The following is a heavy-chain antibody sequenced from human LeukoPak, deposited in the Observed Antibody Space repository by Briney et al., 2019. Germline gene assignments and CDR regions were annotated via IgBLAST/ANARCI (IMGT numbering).Heavy chain of an antibody. CDR1: GCTVSSYA. D-gene: IGHD4-17*01. Sequence: GGSLRLSCAASGCTVSSYAIGCGRHAPGNGREWVSAISASGDSTYYAESVKGRLTVSRDNSKNTLYMQMNSLRAEDTDVYNRAKPHTTVTTYQYFDYWGQGTLVTVSS. J-gene: IGHJ4*02. V-gene: IGHV3-23*01. CDR3: AKPHTTVTTYQYFDY. CDR2: ISASGDST.